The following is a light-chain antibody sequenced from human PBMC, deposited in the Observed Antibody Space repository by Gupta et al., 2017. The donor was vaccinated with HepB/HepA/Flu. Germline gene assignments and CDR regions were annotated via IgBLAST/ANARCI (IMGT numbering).Light chain of an antibody. Sequence: EIVLTQSPATLSLSPGERVTLSCRASQSIDSYLVWYQQKPGQAPRLLIYDASNRATGIAARFSGSGSGTDFTLTISSLEPEDFAVYYCQQRENWPLTVGGGTRVEIK. CDR3: QQRENWPLT. CDR1: QSIDSY. V-gene: IGKV3-11*01. CDR2: DAS. J-gene: IGKJ4*01.